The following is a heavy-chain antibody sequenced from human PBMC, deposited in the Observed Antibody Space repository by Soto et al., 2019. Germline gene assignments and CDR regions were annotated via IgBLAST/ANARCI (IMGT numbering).Heavy chain of an antibody. CDR1: GFTFDNCS. CDR2: ISDTSTTM. CDR3: ATYGASAYTYGYFDY. J-gene: IGHJ4*02. Sequence: GGSLRLSCAASGFTFDNCSMVWVRQAPGKGLEWVSYISDTSTTMYYADSVKGRVTISRDNAKNSLYLQMNSLTDEDTAVYYCATYGASAYTYGYFDYWGRGTLVTVSS. V-gene: IGHV3-48*02. D-gene: IGHD5-18*01.